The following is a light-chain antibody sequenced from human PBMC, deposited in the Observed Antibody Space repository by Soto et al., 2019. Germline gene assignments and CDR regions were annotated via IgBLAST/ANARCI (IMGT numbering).Light chain of an antibody. CDR2: AAS. CDR1: QSISSY. J-gene: IGKJ2*02. CDR3: QQSYSTPPAGT. Sequence: DIQMTQSPSSLSASVGDRVTITCRASQSISSYFNWYQQKPGKAPKLLIYAASSLQSGVPSRFSGSGSGTDFTLTISSLQPEDFATYYCQQSYSTPPAGTFGQGTKLEIK. V-gene: IGKV1-39*01.